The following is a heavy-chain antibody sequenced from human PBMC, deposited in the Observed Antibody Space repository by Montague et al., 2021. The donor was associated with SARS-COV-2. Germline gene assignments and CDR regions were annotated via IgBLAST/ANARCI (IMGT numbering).Heavy chain of an antibody. V-gene: IGHV2-70*01. CDR3: ARIFDSSWPTFDY. D-gene: IGHD6-13*01. Sequence: PALVKPTQTLTLTCTFSGFSLSTSGVGVGWIRQPPGKALEWLALIDWDDDKYYSTSLKTRLTISKDTSKNQVVLTMTNMDPVDTATYYCARIFDSSWPTFDYWGQGPLVTVSS. CDR1: GFSLSTSGVG. J-gene: IGHJ4*02. CDR2: IDWDDDK.